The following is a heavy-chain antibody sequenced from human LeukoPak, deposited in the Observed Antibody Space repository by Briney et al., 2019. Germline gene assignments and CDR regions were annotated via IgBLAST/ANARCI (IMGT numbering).Heavy chain of an antibody. D-gene: IGHD3-10*01. Sequence: GGSLRLSCAASGFTFSSYTMSWIRQAPGKGLEWVSGISASGGGTYHADSVKGRFTISRDNSKNTLNLQMNSLRAEDTAVYYCAKGELLESFDPWGQGTLVIVSS. CDR2: ISASGGGT. CDR1: GFTFSSYT. V-gene: IGHV3-23*01. J-gene: IGHJ5*02. CDR3: AKGELLESFDP.